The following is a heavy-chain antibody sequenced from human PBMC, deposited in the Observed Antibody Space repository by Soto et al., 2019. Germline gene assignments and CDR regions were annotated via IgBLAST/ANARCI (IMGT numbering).Heavy chain of an antibody. CDR2: IWHDGSNE. Sequence: GGSLRLSCAASGFAFNNYAMHWVRQAPGKGLEWVAVIWHDGSNEHYADSVKGRFRIARDNSNNTLYLQMNSLRGEDTALYYCARDDVSMVTTFLDYWGLGTLVTVSS. CDR3: ARDDVSMVTTFLDY. J-gene: IGHJ4*02. V-gene: IGHV3-33*01. D-gene: IGHD2-21*02. CDR1: GFAFNNYA.